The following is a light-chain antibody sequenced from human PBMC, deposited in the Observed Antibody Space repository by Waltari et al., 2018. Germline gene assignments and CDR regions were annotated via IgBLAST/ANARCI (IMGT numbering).Light chain of an antibody. CDR3: MQATHWPYS. CDR1: QSVRGY. Sequence: EFVLTQSPATLSLSPGERATLSCRASQSVRGYLAWYQQKPGQAPRLLIYDTSNRATGIPARFSGSGSGTDFTLTISSLEPEDFAVYYCMQATHWPYSFGQGTKLEIK. V-gene: IGKV3-11*01. CDR2: DTS. J-gene: IGKJ2*03.